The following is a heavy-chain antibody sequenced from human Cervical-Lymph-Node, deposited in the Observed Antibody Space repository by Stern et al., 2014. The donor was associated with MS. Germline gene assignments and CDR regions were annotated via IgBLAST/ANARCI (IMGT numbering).Heavy chain of an antibody. Sequence: QVQLQESGPGLLRLSETLSLTCTVSGASIDHHFWSWIRQPPGKGLEWIGYIYYSGTTNYNASLKGRVAISIDTSRTQFSLRLSSVTAADTAVYYCARATDLWGQGTLVAVSS. CDR1: GASIDHHF. V-gene: IGHV4-59*11. CDR3: ARATDL. J-gene: IGHJ5*02. CDR2: IYYSGTT.